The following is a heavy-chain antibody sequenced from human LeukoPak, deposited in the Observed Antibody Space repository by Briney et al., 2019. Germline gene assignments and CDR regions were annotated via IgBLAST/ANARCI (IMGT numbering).Heavy chain of an antibody. CDR1: GFTFSNFE. CDR2: TSSSDAGT. J-gene: IGHJ4*02. V-gene: IGHV3-48*03. D-gene: IGHD2-21*02. CDR3: AGDNIENGDLDYLDS. Sequence: PGGSLRLSCAASGFTFSNFEMNWVRQAPGKGLEWVAATSSSDAGTYHADSVKGRFTISRDNAKNSLYLQMSSLRAEDTAVYYCAGDNIENGDLDYLDSWGQGTLVTVSS.